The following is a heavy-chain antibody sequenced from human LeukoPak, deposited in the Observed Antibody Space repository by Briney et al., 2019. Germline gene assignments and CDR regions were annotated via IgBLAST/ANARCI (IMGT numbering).Heavy chain of an antibody. Sequence: PGGSLRLSCAASGFTFSSYAMHWVRQAPGKGLEWVAVISYDGSNKYYADSVKGRFTVSRENAKSSLYLQMNSLRAGDTAVYYCARRCSSINCPYDYWGQGTLVTVSS. CDR3: ARRCSSINCPYDY. D-gene: IGHD2-2*01. CDR2: ISYDGSNK. J-gene: IGHJ4*02. V-gene: IGHV3-30*14. CDR1: GFTFSSYA.